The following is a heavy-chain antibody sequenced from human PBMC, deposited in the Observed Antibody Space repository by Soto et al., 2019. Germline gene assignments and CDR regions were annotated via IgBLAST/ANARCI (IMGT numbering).Heavy chain of an antibody. V-gene: IGHV3-23*04. Sequence: EVQLVESGGGLVQPGRSLRLSCAASGFTFDDYAMHWVRQAPGKGLEWVSGISGSGGSTYYADSVKGRFTISRDNSKNTLYLQMNSLRAEDTAVYYCAKVVTVTTLNYWGQGTLVTVSS. D-gene: IGHD4-17*01. J-gene: IGHJ4*02. CDR1: GFTFDDYA. CDR2: ISGSGGST. CDR3: AKVVTVTTLNY.